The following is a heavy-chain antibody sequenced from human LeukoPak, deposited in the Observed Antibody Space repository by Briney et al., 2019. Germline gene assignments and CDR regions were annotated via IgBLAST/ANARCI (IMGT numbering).Heavy chain of an antibody. J-gene: IGHJ3*02. CDR1: GGSISSYY. V-gene: IGHV4-4*09. Sequence: SETLSLTCTVSGGSISSYYWSWIRQPPGKGLEWIGYIYTSGSTNYNPSLTSRVTISVDTSKNQFSLMLSSVTAADTAVYYCARHPPNWNDIDAFDIWGQGTMVTVSS. CDR2: IYTSGST. CDR3: ARHPPNWNDIDAFDI. D-gene: IGHD1-20*01.